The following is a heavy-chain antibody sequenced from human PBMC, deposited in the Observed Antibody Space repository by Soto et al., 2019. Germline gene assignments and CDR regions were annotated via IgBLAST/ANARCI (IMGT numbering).Heavy chain of an antibody. D-gene: IGHD6-13*01. CDR1: GFTFDDYA. CDR3: AKDKVAWGIGYYYYGMDV. V-gene: IGHV3-9*01. CDR2: ISWNSGSI. J-gene: IGHJ6*02. Sequence: GGSLRLSCAASGFTFDDYAMHWVRQAPGKGLEWVSGISWNSGSIGYADSVKGRFTISRDNAKNSLYLQMNSLRAEDTALYYCAKDKVAWGIGYYYYGMDVWGQGTTVTVSS.